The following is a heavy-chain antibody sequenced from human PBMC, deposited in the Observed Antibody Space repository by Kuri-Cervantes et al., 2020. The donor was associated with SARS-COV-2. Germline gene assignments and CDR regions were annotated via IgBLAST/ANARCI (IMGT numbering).Heavy chain of an antibody. J-gene: IGHJ2*01. CDR1: GYSISSGYY. CDR3: ARQGVPAANGFNSHWYSDL. CDR2: IYHSGST. D-gene: IGHD2-2*01. Sequence: GSLRLSCAVSGYSISSGYYWGWIQQPPRKGLEWIGSIYHSGSTYYNPSLKSRVTISVDTSKNQFSLKLSSVTAADTAVYYCARQGVPAANGFNSHWYSDLWGRGTLVTVSS. V-gene: IGHV4-38-2*01.